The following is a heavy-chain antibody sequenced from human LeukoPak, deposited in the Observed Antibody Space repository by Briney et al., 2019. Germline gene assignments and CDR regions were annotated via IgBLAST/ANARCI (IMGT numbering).Heavy chain of an antibody. J-gene: IGHJ4*02. V-gene: IGHV3-15*01. D-gene: IGHD3-10*01. Sequence: GGSLRPSCAASGFTVNNAWMSWVRQAPGKGLEWVGRIKSKTDGGTTDYAAPVKGRFTISRDDSKNTLYVQMNSLKTEDTAVYYCTTAYYYGSGTALDYWGQGTLVTVSS. CDR2: IKSKTDGGTT. CDR1: GFTVNNAW. CDR3: TTAYYYGSGTALDY.